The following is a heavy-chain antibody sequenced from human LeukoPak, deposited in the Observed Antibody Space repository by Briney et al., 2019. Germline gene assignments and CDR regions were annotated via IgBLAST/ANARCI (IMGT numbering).Heavy chain of an antibody. Sequence: GSSVKVSCKASGGTLSSYAISWVRQAPGQGLEWMGGIIPIFGTANYAQKFQGRVTITTDESTSTAYMELSSLRSEDTAMYYCARGSSGWYEVGYYYYYMDVWGKGTTVTVSS. V-gene: IGHV1-69*05. CDR1: GGTLSSYA. CDR2: IIPIFGTA. D-gene: IGHD6-19*01. J-gene: IGHJ6*03. CDR3: ARGSSGWYEVGYYYYYMDV.